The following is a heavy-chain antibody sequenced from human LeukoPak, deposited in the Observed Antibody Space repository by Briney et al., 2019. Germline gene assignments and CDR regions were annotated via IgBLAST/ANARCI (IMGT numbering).Heavy chain of an antibody. CDR2: IYPGDSDT. J-gene: IGHJ4*02. V-gene: IGHV5-51*01. CDR3: ARLAVAGTGPSNYFDY. CDR1: GYRFTSYW. Sequence: GEALKISFKGSGYRFTSYWIGWVRPMPGKGLEWMGIIYPGDSDTRYSPSFQGQVTISAAKSISTAYLQWSSLKASDTAMYYCARLAVAGTGPSNYFDYWGEGTLVTVCS. D-gene: IGHD6-19*01.